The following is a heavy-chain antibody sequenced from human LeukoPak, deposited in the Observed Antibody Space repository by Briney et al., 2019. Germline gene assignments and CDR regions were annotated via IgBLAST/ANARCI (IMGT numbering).Heavy chain of an antibody. D-gene: IGHD2-2*01. Sequence: PSETLSLTCTVSGGSITGYFWSWIRQPPGKGLEWIGYIHFSGSTSYNPSLKGRATISVDTSKNQYSLKLTSVTAADTALYYCARQAYCSGTSCYPFDFWGQGTLVTVSS. CDR3: ARQAYCSGTSCYPFDF. J-gene: IGHJ4*02. V-gene: IGHV4-59*01. CDR2: IHFSGST. CDR1: GGSITGYF.